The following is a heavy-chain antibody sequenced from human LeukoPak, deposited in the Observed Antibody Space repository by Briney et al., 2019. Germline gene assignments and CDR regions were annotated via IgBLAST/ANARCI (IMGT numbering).Heavy chain of an antibody. CDR3: AKEGAESFPDAFDF. V-gene: IGHV4-59*01. Sequence: RPSETLSLTCTVSGGSISPYYWSWLRQPPGKGLEWIGYISYSGSTKNNPSLKSRVTISVDTSKNQFSLKLTSVTAADTAVYYCAKEGAESFPDAFDFWGQGTMITVSS. CDR2: ISYSGST. J-gene: IGHJ3*01. CDR1: GGSISPYY. D-gene: IGHD3-10*01.